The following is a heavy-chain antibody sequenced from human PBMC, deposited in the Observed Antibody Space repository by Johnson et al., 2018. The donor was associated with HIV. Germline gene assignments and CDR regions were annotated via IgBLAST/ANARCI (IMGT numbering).Heavy chain of an antibody. D-gene: IGHD5-18*01. CDR1: GFTFSSYG. CDR2: ISYDGSNK. V-gene: IGHV3-30*18. Sequence: QVQLVESGGGVVQPGRSLRLSCAASGFTFSSYGMHWVRQAPGQGLEWVAIISYDGSNKYYRDSVKGRFTISRDNSKNTLYLQMNSLRAEDTAVYYCAKERAYIRTFDIWGQGTLVTVSS. J-gene: IGHJ3*02. CDR3: AKERAYIRTFDI.